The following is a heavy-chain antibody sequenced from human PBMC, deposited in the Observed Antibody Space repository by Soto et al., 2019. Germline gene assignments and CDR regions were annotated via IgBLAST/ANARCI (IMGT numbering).Heavy chain of an antibody. J-gene: IGHJ6*02. CDR2: LHSGGDT. CDR1: GIPVSSYY. V-gene: IGHV3-53*04. CDR3: ARDGPYYYATRMAV. Sequence: EVQLVESGGGLVQPGGSLRLSCVASGIPVSSYYMTWVRQAPGKGLEWVSVLHSGGDTYYANSVKGRFTISRHDSTNTLYLQMNSLPPEDTAVYYCARDGPYYYATRMAVWGQGTTVTVSS. D-gene: IGHD3-10*01.